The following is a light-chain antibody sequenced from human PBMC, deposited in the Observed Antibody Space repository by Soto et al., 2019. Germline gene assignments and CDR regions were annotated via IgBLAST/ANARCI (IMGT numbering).Light chain of an antibody. V-gene: IGKV3-15*01. CDR1: QSVSSS. CDR3: QQYNNWPPGT. J-gene: IGKJ1*01. Sequence: EIVMTQSPVTLSVSPGERATLSCRASQSVSSSLAWYQQKPGQAPRLLIYGASTRATGIPARFSGSGSGTEFTLTISSLQSEDFAVYYCQQYNNWPPGTFGQGTKVEIK. CDR2: GAS.